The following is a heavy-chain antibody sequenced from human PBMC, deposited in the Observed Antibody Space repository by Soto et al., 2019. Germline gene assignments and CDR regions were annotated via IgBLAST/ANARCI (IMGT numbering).Heavy chain of an antibody. CDR1: GGSFSGYF. Sequence: QVQLHQWGAGLLKPSETLSLTCAVYGGSFSGYFWSWIRQPPGKGLEWLGEINHSGSTNYNPSLKSRVTISVDTSKNQFSLRLSSVTAADTAVYYCARATFFRKGYYDATDYYFFDYWGQGTLVTVSS. CDR2: INHSGST. V-gene: IGHV4-34*01. D-gene: IGHD3-22*01. CDR3: ARATFFRKGYYDATDYYFFDY. J-gene: IGHJ4*02.